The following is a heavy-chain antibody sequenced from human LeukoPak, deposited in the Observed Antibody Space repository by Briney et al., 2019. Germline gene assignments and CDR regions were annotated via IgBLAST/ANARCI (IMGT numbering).Heavy chain of an antibody. CDR2: IGGSGVPT. Sequence: PGGSLRLSCEGSGLNFDKYAVSWVRQAPGKGPEWGSEIGGSGVPTYYAASVKGRFTISRDNSKNTVYLHMSSLRADDTAIYYCAKASDYGDYGHVDVWGKGTTVTVSS. CDR1: GLNFDKYA. CDR3: AKASDYGDYGHVDV. V-gene: IGHV3-23*01. J-gene: IGHJ6*04. D-gene: IGHD4-17*01.